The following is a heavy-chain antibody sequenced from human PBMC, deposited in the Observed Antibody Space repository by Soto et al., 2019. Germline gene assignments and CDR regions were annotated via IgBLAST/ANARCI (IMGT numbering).Heavy chain of an antibody. CDR1: GGSIKNTNYH. V-gene: IGHV4-39*01. CDR3: FGVMAATLDY. J-gene: IGHJ4*01. Sequence: SETLSLTCSVSGGSIKNTNYHWGWIRQPPGKGLEWIGTSYYRGATDYNPSLKTRVTISVDTSKNLLSLNLSSVTAADTAVYYCFGVMAATLDYWGQGTLVTVSS. D-gene: IGHD2-21*02. CDR2: SYYRGAT.